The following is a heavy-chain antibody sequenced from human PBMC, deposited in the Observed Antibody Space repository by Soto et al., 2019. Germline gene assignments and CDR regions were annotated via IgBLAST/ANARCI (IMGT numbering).Heavy chain of an antibody. Sequence: QVQLVQSGAEVKKPGASVKVSCKASGYSFTRYGISWVRQAPGQGLEWMGWISGYNANTNYPENLQGRGTMTTDTSAGAAYMEVRNLISAGTAVYYCARMGDAPCSYCGLDVWGQGTTVTVSS. CDR3: ARMGDAPCSYCGLDV. D-gene: IGHD3-16*01. CDR1: GYSFTRYG. J-gene: IGHJ6*02. V-gene: IGHV1-18*01. CDR2: ISGYNANT.